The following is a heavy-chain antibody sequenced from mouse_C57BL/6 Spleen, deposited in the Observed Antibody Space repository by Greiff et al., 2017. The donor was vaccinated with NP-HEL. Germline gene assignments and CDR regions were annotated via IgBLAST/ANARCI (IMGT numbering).Heavy chain of an antibody. J-gene: IGHJ4*01. V-gene: IGHV1-22*01. CDR2: INPNNGGT. D-gene: IGHD1-1*01. CDR1: GYTFTDYN. CDR3: ASQSLLRGYAMDY. Sequence: VQLQQSGPELVKPGASVKMSCKASGYTFTDYNMHWVKQSHGKSLEWIGYINPNNGGTSYNQKFKGKATLTVNKSSSTAYMELRSLTSEDSAVYYCASQSLLRGYAMDYWGQGTSVTVSS.